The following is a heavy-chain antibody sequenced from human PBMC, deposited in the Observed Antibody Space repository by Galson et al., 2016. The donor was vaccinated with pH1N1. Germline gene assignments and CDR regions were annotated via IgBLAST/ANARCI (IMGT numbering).Heavy chain of an antibody. CDR1: GDTFSNYA. CDR3: AHAQTIGYCSSASCYTGDFDY. CDR2: IIPIFGTT. Sequence: SVKVSCKASGDTFSNYAINWVRQAPGQGLEWVGGIIPIFGTTNYAQKFQGRVTITADKSTDTAYMELSSLRSEDSAVYYCAHAQTIGYCSSASCYTGDFDYGGQGTLVTVSS. J-gene: IGHJ4*02. D-gene: IGHD2-2*02. V-gene: IGHV1-69*06.